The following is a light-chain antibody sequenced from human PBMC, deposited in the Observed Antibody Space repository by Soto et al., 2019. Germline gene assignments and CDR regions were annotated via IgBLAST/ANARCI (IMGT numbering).Light chain of an antibody. CDR2: EAS. J-gene: IGLJ1*01. CDR3: SLYTSENTYV. Sequence: QSVLTQPPSVSGSPGQSVTISCTGTSTDFVSYNRVSWYQQPPGTAPKLIIYEASNRPSGVPDRFSGSKSGNTAPLTISGLQAADEADYYCSLYTSENTYVFGTGTRSPS. V-gene: IGLV2-18*01. CDR1: STDFVSYNR.